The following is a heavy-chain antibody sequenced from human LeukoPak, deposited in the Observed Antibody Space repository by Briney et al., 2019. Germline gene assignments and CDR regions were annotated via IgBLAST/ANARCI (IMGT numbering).Heavy chain of an antibody. CDR2: IWFDGSNK. J-gene: IGHJ4*02. CDR3: AKASGRYCSSTRCQAPLDY. CDR1: GFTFSTYG. D-gene: IGHD2-2*01. Sequence: PGGSPRLSCAASGFTFSTYGMHWVRQAPGRGLEWVAVIWFDGSNKYNADSVRGRFTISRDNSKNTLYLEMNSLRDEDTAVYYCAKASGRYCSSTRCQAPLDYWGQGTVVTVSS. V-gene: IGHV3-33*06.